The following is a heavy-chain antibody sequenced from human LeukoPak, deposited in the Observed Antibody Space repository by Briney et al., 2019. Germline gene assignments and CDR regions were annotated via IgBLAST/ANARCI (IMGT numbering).Heavy chain of an antibody. V-gene: IGHV3-30-3*01. Sequence: GGSLRLSCAASGFTFSSYAMHWVRQGPGKGLEWVAVISYDGSNKYYADSVKGRFTISRDNSKNTLYLQMNSLRAEDTAVYYCARGDGSGWSGDYWGQGTLVTVSS. CDR2: ISYDGSNK. J-gene: IGHJ4*02. D-gene: IGHD6-19*01. CDR3: ARGDGSGWSGDY. CDR1: GFTFSSYA.